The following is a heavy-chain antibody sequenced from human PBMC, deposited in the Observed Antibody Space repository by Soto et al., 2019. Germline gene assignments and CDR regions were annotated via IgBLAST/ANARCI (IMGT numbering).Heavy chain of an antibody. CDR1: GYTFTSYA. V-gene: IGHV1-3*01. CDR2: INAGNGNT. Sequence: QVQLVQSGAEVKKPGASVKVSCKASGYTFTSYAMHWVRQAPGQRLEWMGWINAGNGNTKYSQKFQGRVTITRDTSASTAYMELSSLRSEDTAVYYCARDVSLGMATVTPGYGGQGTLVTVSS. D-gene: IGHD4-4*01. J-gene: IGHJ4*02. CDR3: ARDVSLGMATVTPGY.